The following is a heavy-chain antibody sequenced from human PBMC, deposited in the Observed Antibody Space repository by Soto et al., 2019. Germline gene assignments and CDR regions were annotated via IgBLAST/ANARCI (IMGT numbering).Heavy chain of an antibody. J-gene: IGHJ6*02. V-gene: IGHV3-15*01. CDR1: GFTLGHAW. Sequence: PVGSLRLSCAASGFTLGHAWMSWVRQAPGKGLEWVGRIKSKTDGGTIEYAAPVKGRFTISGDDSKNTLYLEMNSLKTEETAVYYCTRDREELTYDILTGDFIQHYYGMDVWGQGTTVTVSS. CDR2: IKSKTDGGTI. D-gene: IGHD3-9*01. CDR3: TRDREELTYDILTGDFIQHYYGMDV.